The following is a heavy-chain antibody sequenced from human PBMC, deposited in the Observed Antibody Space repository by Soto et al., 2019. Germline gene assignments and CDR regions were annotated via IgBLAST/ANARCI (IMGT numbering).Heavy chain of an antibody. CDR2: ISWNSGSI. CDR3: AKAARGYSYGTYDY. V-gene: IGHV3-9*01. Sequence: DVQLVESGGGLVQPGRSLRLSCAASGFTFDDYAMHWVRQAPGKGLEWVSGISWNSGSIGYADSVKGRFTISRDNAKNSLYLQMNSLRAEDTALYYCAKAARGYSYGTYDYWGQGTLVTVSS. D-gene: IGHD5-18*01. J-gene: IGHJ4*02. CDR1: GFTFDDYA.